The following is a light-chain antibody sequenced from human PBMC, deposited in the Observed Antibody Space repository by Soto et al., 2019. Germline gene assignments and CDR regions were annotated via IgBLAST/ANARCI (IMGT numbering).Light chain of an antibody. CDR1: QSISSY. CDR3: QQVNSSPLT. J-gene: IGKJ4*01. V-gene: IGKV1-39*01. Sequence: DIQMTQSPSSLSASVGDRVTITCRASQSISSYLNWYQQKPGKAPKLLIYAASSLQSGVPSRFSGSGSGTDFTLTISSLQPEDFATYYCQQVNSSPLTFGGGTKVDIK. CDR2: AAS.